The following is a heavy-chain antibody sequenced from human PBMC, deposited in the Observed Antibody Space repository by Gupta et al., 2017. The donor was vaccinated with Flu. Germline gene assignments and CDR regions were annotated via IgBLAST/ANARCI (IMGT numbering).Heavy chain of an antibody. CDR2: ISGSGGST. CDR3: AKDQVQSIAARPDYYYYMDV. D-gene: IGHD6-6*01. V-gene: IGHV3-23*01. J-gene: IGHJ6*03. Sequence: WVRQAPGKGLEWVSAISGSGGSTYYADSVKGRFTISRDNSKNTLYLQMNSLRAEDTAVYYCAKDQVQSIAARPDYYYYMDVWGKGTTVTVSS.